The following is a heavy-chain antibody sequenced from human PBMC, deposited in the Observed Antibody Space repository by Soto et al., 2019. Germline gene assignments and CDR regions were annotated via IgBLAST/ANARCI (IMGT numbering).Heavy chain of an antibody. D-gene: IGHD3-3*01. CDR2: INPNSGGT. J-gene: IGHJ6*02. Sequence: QVQLVQSGAEVKKPGASVKVSCKASGYTFTGYYMHWVRQAPGQGLEWMGWINPNSGGTNYAQKFQGWVTMTRDTSISTAYMELSRLRSDDTAVYYCARGNTISGVVINYGMDVWGQGTTVTVSS. V-gene: IGHV1-2*04. CDR1: GYTFTGYY. CDR3: ARGNTISGVVINYGMDV.